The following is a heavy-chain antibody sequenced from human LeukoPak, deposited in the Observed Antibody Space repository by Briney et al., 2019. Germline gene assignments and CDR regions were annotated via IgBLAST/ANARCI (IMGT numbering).Heavy chain of an antibody. CDR2: IYYSGST. V-gene: IGHV4-39*01. J-gene: IGHJ4*02. Sequence: SETLSLNCTVSGGSISSSSYYWGWIRQPPGKGLEWIGSIYYSGSTYYNPSLKSRVTISVDTSKNQFSLKLSSVTAADTAVYYCASPSIAAAGIDYWGPGTLVTVSS. CDR1: GGSISSSSYY. D-gene: IGHD6-13*01. CDR3: ASPSIAAAGIDY.